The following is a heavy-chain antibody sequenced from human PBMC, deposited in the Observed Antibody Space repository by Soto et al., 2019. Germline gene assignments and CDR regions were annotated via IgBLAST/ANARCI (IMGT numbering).Heavy chain of an antibody. Sequence: QVQLVESVGGVVQPGRSLRLSCAASGFTFSSYAMHWVRQAPGKGLEWVAVISYDGSDKYYADSVKGRFTISRDNSKHTLNLQMNSLRADDTAVYYCAKALGELSPESYDYWGQGTLITVSS. D-gene: IGHD3-16*02. CDR2: ISYDGSDK. CDR3: AKALGELSPESYDY. CDR1: GFTFSSYA. J-gene: IGHJ4*02. V-gene: IGHV3-30*18.